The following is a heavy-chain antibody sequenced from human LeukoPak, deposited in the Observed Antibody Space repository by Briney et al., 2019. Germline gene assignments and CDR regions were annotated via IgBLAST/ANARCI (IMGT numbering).Heavy chain of an antibody. V-gene: IGHV1-24*01. CDR3: ATDFISDPTYGDYPRTQH. J-gene: IGHJ1*01. Sequence: ASVKVSCKVSGYTLTELSMHWVRQAPGKGLEWMGGFDPEDGETIYAQKFQGGVTMTEDTSTDTAYMELSSLRSEDTAVYYCATDFISDPTYGDYPRTQHWGQGTLVTVSS. CDR1: GYTLTELS. D-gene: IGHD4-17*01. CDR2: FDPEDGET.